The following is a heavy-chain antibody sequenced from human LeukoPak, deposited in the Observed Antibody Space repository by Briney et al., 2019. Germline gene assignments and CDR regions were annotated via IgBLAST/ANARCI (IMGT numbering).Heavy chain of an antibody. CDR3: ARDPSAVALGTYG. V-gene: IGHV3-66*01. J-gene: IGHJ4*02. CDR1: GVTVGNNY. D-gene: IGHD6-13*01. CDR2: IYSGGAT. Sequence: GGSLRLSCAASGVTVGNNYMIWVRQAPGKGQERVSRIYSGGATNYADSVKGRFTISRDSSKNTLFLQLNSLRAEDTAVYYCARDPSAVALGTYGWGQGTLVTVSS.